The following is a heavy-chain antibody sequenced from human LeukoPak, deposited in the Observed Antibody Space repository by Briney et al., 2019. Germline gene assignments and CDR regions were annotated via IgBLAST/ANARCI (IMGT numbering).Heavy chain of an antibody. D-gene: IGHD3-10*01. CDR3: ARALVRGVIQFDY. CDR1: GLSFIIYG. J-gene: IGHJ4*02. Sequence: GSLRLSCAASGLSFIIYGMHWVRQAPGKGLEWVSSISSSSSYIYYADSVKGRFTISRDNAKNSLYLQMNSLRAEDTAVYYCARALVRGVIQFDYWGQGTLVTVSS. V-gene: IGHV3-21*01. CDR2: ISSSSSYI.